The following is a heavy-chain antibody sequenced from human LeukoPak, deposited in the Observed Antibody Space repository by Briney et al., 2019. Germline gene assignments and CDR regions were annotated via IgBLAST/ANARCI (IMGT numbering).Heavy chain of an antibody. CDR1: GFTFSSYG. D-gene: IGHD3-3*01. CDR2: IRYDGSNK. V-gene: IGHV3-30*02. J-gene: IGHJ3*02. Sequence: GGSLRLSCAASGFTFSSYGMHWVRQAPGKGLEWVAFIRYDGSNKYYADSVKGRFTISRDNTKNTLYLQMNSLGAEDTAVYYCAKANRYDFCSGYYKGAFDIWGQGTMVTVSS. CDR3: AKANRYDFCSGYYKGAFDI.